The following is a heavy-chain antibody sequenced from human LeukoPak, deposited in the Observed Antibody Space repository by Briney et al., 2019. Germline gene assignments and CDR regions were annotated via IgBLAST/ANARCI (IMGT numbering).Heavy chain of an antibody. CDR3: AKDPSYYYGLDAFDI. CDR1: GFTFSSYA. Sequence: PGGSLRLSCAASGFTFSSYAMSWVRQAPGKGLEWVSAISGSGGSTYYADSVKGRFTISRDNSKNTLYLQMNSLRAEDTAVYYCAKDPSYYYGLDAFDIWAKGQWSPSLQ. CDR2: ISGSGGST. J-gene: IGHJ3*02. V-gene: IGHV3-23*01. D-gene: IGHD3-10*01.